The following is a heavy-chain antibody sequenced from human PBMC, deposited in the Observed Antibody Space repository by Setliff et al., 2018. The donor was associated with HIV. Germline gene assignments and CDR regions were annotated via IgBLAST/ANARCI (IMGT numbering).Heavy chain of an antibody. D-gene: IGHD5-18*01. Sequence: PGGSLRLSCAASGFTFSSYSLNWVRQAPGKGLEWVSYISSSSSTVFYADSVKGRFTISRDDAKNSLFLQMNSLRAEDTAVYYCARAWLADGYSTKFAFDIWGQGTMVTVSS. CDR1: GFTFSSYS. CDR3: ARAWLADGYSTKFAFDI. V-gene: IGHV3-48*01. J-gene: IGHJ3*02. CDR2: ISSSSSTV.